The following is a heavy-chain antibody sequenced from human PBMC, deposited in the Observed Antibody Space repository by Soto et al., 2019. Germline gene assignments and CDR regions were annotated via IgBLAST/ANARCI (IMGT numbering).Heavy chain of an antibody. J-gene: IGHJ4*02. D-gene: IGHD3-22*01. CDR1: GFTVSSNY. CDR3: ARIVVVTAYYFDY. Sequence: EVQLVESGGGLVQPGGSLRLSCAASGFTVSSNYMSWVRPAPGKGLEWVSVIYSGGSTYYADSVKGRFTISRHNSKNTLYLQMNSLRAEETAVYYCARIVVVTAYYFDYWGQGTLVTVSS. V-gene: IGHV3-53*04. CDR2: IYSGGST.